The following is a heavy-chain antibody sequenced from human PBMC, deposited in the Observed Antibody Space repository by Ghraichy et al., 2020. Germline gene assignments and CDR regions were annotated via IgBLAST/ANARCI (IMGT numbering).Heavy chain of an antibody. CDR1: GDTFSSYA. Sequence: SVKVSCKASGDTFSSYAISWVRQAPGQGLEWMGGINPIFGTANYAQKFQGRVTITADQSTSTAYMELSSLRSEDTAVYYCARDVSQRGRCEVFDYWGQGTLVAVSS. D-gene: IGHD4-17*01. CDR3: ARDVSQRGRCEVFDY. J-gene: IGHJ4*02. CDR2: INPIFGTA. V-gene: IGHV1-69*13.